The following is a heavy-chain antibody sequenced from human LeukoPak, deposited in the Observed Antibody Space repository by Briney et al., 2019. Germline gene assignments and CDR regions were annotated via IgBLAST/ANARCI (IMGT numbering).Heavy chain of an antibody. CDR2: IYTSGST. CDR1: GGSISSYY. V-gene: IGHV4-4*07. D-gene: IGHD2-15*01. J-gene: IGHJ4*02. Sequence: SETLSLTCTVSGGSISSYYGGWLRQPAGKGGEWIGRIYTSGSTNYNPSLHSRVTMSLDTSKNQFSLKLSSVTAADTAVYYCARDRCSGGSCYLDYWGQGTLVTVSS. CDR3: ARDRCSGGSCYLDY.